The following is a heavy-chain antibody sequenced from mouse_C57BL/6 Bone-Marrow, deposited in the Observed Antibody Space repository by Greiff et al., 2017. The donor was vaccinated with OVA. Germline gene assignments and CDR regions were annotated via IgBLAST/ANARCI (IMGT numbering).Heavy chain of an antibody. J-gene: IGHJ4*01. V-gene: IGHV2-2*01. CDR1: GFSLTSYG. CDR2: IWSGGST. Sequence: VMLVESGPGLVQPSQSLSITCTVSGFSLTSYGVHWVRQSPGKGLEWLGVIWSGGSTDYNAAFISRLSISKDNSKSQVFFKMNSLQADDTAIYYCARNKKLRNYYAMDYWGQGTSVTVSS. CDR3: ARNKKLRNYYAMDY. D-gene: IGHD1-3*01.